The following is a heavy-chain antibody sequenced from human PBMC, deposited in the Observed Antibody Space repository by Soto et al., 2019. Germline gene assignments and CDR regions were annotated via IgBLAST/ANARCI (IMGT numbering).Heavy chain of an antibody. Sequence: PSETLSLTYTVSGGSISSSSYYWGWIRQPPGRGLEWIGSIYYSGSTYYNPSLKSRVTISVDTSKNQFSLKLSSVTAADTAVYYCARHIYDFWSGWPNWFYPWGQGTLVTVSS. D-gene: IGHD3-3*01. V-gene: IGHV4-39*01. CDR2: IYYSGST. CDR1: GGSISSSSYY. CDR3: ARHIYDFWSGWPNWFYP. J-gene: IGHJ5*02.